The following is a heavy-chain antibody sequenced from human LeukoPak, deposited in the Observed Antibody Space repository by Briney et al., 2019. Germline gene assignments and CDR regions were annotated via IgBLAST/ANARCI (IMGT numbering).Heavy chain of an antibody. J-gene: IGHJ4*02. Sequence: QTGGSLRLSCAASGFTFSSYAMSWVRQAPGKGLEWVSAISGSGGSTYYADSVKGRFTISRDNSKNTLYLQMNSLRPEDTAVYYCAKSTYCSGGTCYSKTFDDWGQGTLVTVSS. V-gene: IGHV3-23*01. D-gene: IGHD2-15*01. CDR2: ISGSGGST. CDR3: AKSTYCSGGTCYSKTFDD. CDR1: GFTFSSYA.